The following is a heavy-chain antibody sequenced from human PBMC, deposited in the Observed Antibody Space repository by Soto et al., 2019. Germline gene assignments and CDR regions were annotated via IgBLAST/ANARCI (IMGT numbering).Heavy chain of an antibody. V-gene: IGHV3-74*01. Sequence: EVQLVESGGGLVQPGGSLRLSCAASGFTFRSYWMQWVRQAPGKGLVWVSWINSDGSSTSYADSVKGRFTISRDTAKNTLYLQMNSLRAEATAVYYCASGGSSLNFDSWGQGTLVTVSS. J-gene: IGHJ4*02. CDR3: ASGGSSLNFDS. CDR2: INSDGSST. CDR1: GFTFRSYW. D-gene: IGHD6-6*01.